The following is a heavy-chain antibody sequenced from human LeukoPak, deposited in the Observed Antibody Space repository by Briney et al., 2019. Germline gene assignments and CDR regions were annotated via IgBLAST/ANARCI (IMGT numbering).Heavy chain of an antibody. CDR2: INHSGST. Sequence: SETLSLTCADYGGSFSGYYWSWIRQPPGKGLEWIGEINHSGSTNYNPSLKSRVTISVDTSKNQFSLKLSSVTAADTAVYYCARYDSSGYSYRGGFDYWGQGTLVTVSS. CDR3: ARYDSSGYSYRGGFDY. CDR1: GGSFSGYY. J-gene: IGHJ4*02. V-gene: IGHV4-34*01. D-gene: IGHD3-22*01.